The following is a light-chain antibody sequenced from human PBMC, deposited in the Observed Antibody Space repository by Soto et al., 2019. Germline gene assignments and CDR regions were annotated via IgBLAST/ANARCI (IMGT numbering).Light chain of an antibody. J-gene: IGLJ1*01. CDR2: GNN. Sequence: QSVLTQPPSVSGAPGQRVTISCTGSSSYTGAGYDVHWYKQFPGTAPKLLIYGNNNRPSGVPGRFSGSKSGTSASLAITGLQVEDEADYYCQSYDRTLSGFVFGTGTKLTVL. CDR3: QSYDRTLSGFV. CDR1: SSYTGAGYD. V-gene: IGLV1-40*01.